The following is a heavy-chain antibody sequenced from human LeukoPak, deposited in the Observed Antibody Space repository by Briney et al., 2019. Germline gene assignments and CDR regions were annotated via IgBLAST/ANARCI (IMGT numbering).Heavy chain of an antibody. Sequence: GGSLRLSCSASGFTFSSYAMHWVRQAPGKGLEYVSAISSNGGSTSYANSVKGRFTISRDSSKNTLYLQMDSLRPDDMAVYHCVRVSGVSPYYFDYWGQGTLVTVSS. CDR1: GFTFSSYA. V-gene: IGHV3-64*01. CDR3: VRVSGVSPYYFDY. J-gene: IGHJ4*02. D-gene: IGHD2-15*01. CDR2: ISSNGGST.